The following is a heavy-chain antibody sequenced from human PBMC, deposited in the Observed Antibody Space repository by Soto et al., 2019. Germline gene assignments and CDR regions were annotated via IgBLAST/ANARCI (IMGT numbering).Heavy chain of an antibody. CDR3: ARHNSGSSWLFDY. V-gene: IGHV5-10-1*01. Sequence: PGESLKISCKGSGYSFTSYWISWVRQMPGKGLEWMGRIDPIDSHTNYNPSFEGHVTLSADKSISTAYLQWSSLKASDTAMYYCARHNSGSSWLFDYWGQGALVTVSS. J-gene: IGHJ4*02. CDR1: GYSFTSYW. D-gene: IGHD6-13*01. CDR2: IDPIDSHT.